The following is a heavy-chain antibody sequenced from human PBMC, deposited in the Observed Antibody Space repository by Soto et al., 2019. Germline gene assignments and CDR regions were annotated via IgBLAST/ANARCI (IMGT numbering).Heavy chain of an antibody. J-gene: IGHJ6*02. Sequence: QVQLVESGGGVVQPGRSLRLSCAASGFTFSTYAIHWVRQAPGKGLEWLAVISYYGNNNYYAVSAKGRFTISRDNSKNTLYLQMNSLRAEDTAVYYCARDQKAGYCSCGSCYYYYGMDVWGQGTTVTVSS. CDR1: GFTFSTYA. D-gene: IGHD2-15*01. CDR2: ISYYGNNN. V-gene: IGHV3-30*04. CDR3: ARDQKAGYCSCGSCYYYYGMDV.